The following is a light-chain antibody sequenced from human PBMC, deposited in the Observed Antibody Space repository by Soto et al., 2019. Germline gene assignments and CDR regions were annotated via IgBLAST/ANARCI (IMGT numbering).Light chain of an antibody. CDR1: SSNIGSNY. V-gene: IGLV1-47*01. CDR3: AAWDDSLSGHVV. Sequence: QSVLTQPPSASWTPGQRVTISCSGSSSNIGSNYVYWYQQLPGTAPKLLIYRNNQRPSGVPDRFSGSKSGTSASLAISGLRSEDEADYYCAAWDDSLSGHVVFGGGTQLTVL. CDR2: RNN. J-gene: IGLJ2*01.